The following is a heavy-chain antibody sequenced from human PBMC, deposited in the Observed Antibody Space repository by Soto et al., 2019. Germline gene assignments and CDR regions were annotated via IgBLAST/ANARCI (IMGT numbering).Heavy chain of an antibody. CDR3: AKDYLTTVTPRGFDP. D-gene: IGHD4-4*01. CDR1: GFTFSSYG. CDR2: ISYDGSNK. V-gene: IGHV3-30*18. Sequence: PGGSLRLSCAASGFTFSSYGMHWVRQAPGKGLEWVAVISYDGSNKYYADSVKGRFTISRDNSKNTLYLQMNSLRAEDTAVYYCAKDYLTTVTPRGFDPWGQGTLVTVSS. J-gene: IGHJ5*02.